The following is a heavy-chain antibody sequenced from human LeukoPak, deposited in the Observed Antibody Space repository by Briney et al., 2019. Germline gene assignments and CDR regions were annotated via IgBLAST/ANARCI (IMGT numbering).Heavy chain of an antibody. J-gene: IGHJ3*02. CDR2: IRSKVYGGTT. D-gene: IGHD3-3*01. CDR1: GFTFGDYA. CDR3: TRFTIVGVVDAFDI. Sequence: GRSLRLSCTASGFTFGDYAMSWVRQAPGKGLEWVGSIRSKVYGGTTEYAASVKVRFAISRDDSKSIAYLQMTSLKTEDAGVYYCTRFTIVGVVDAFDIWGQGTMVTVSS. V-gene: IGHV3-49*04.